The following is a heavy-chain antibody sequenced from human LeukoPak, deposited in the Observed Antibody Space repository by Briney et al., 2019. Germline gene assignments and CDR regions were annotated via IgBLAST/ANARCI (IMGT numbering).Heavy chain of an antibody. Sequence: ASVKASCKASGYTFTSYDINWVRQATGQGLEWMGWMNPNSGNTGYAQKFQGRVTITRNTSISTAYMELSSLRSEDTAVYYCARVRTTYCSSTSCYRFDPWGQGTLVTVSS. V-gene: IGHV1-8*03. CDR1: GYTFTSYD. D-gene: IGHD2-2*02. J-gene: IGHJ5*02. CDR3: ARVRTTYCSSTSCYRFDP. CDR2: MNPNSGNT.